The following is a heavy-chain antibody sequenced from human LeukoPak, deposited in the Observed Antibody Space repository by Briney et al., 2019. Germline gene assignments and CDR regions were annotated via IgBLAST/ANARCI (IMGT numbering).Heavy chain of an antibody. CDR2: ISNGGST. CDR1: GDSRSNEY. D-gene: IGHD6-19*01. Sequence: PSETLSLTCSVSGDSRSNEYWSWIRQPPGKGLEWIGYISNGGSTSYNPSLNSRVTISVDTAKNQVSLNLNSVTAADTAVYYCTRASPVAVAVRDAFDIWGQGTMVTVSS. J-gene: IGHJ3*02. V-gene: IGHV4-59*01. CDR3: TRASPVAVAVRDAFDI.